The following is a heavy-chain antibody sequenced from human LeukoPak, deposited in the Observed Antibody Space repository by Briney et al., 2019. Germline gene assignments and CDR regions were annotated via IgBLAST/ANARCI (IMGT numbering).Heavy chain of an antibody. CDR3: AGVNYYGSGSAIIWFDP. V-gene: IGHV4-39*07. CDR1: GFTVSSNS. Sequence: PGGSLRLSCPVSGFTVSSNSMSWVRQAPGKGLEWIGSIYYSGSTYYNPSLKSRVTILVDTSKNQFSLKLSSVTAADTAVYYCAGVNYYGSGSAIIWFDPWGQGTLVTVSS. D-gene: IGHD3-10*01. J-gene: IGHJ5*02. CDR2: IYYSGST.